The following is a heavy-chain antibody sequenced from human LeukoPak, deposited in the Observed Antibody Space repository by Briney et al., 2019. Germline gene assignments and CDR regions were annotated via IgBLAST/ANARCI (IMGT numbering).Heavy chain of an antibody. D-gene: IGHD3-9*01. CDR3: AKDRYYEIRGWFDP. J-gene: IGHJ5*02. CDR2: ISNDGNTK. CDR1: GFTFSNYG. V-gene: IGHV3-30*18. Sequence: GRSLRLSCAASGFTFSNYGFHWVRQAPSKGLEWVALISNDGNTKYYADSLKGRFTISRDNSKNSLYLQMNSLRVEDTAVYYCAKDRYYEIRGWFDPWGQGTLVTVSS.